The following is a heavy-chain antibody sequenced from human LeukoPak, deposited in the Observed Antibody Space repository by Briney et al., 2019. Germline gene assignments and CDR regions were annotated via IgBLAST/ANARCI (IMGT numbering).Heavy chain of an antibody. D-gene: IGHD6-19*01. CDR3: ARSPSPYSSGWYFDY. CDR2: TYQRSRWYN. V-gene: IGHV6-1*01. Sequence: SQTLSLTCALSGDSVSINSAAWNWIRQSPSRGLEWLGRTYQRSRWYNDYAVTVKSRITINPDISKNQFSLQLNSVTPEDTAVYYCARSPSPYSSGWYFDYWGQGTLVTVSS. J-gene: IGHJ4*02. CDR1: GDSVSINSAA.